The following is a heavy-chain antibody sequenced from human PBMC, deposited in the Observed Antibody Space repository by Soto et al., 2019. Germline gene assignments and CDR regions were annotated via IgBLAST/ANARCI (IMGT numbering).Heavy chain of an antibody. J-gene: IGHJ3*02. CDR3: AKDLTITFGGVIVSDAFDI. CDR1: GFTFSSYA. V-gene: IGHV3-23*01. D-gene: IGHD3-16*02. Sequence: GGSLRLSCAASGFTFSSYAMSWVRQAPGKGLEWVSAISGSGGSTYYADSVKGRFTISRDNSKNTLYLQMNSLRAEDTAVYYCAKDLTITFGGVIVSDAFDIWGQGTMVTVSS. CDR2: ISGSGGST.